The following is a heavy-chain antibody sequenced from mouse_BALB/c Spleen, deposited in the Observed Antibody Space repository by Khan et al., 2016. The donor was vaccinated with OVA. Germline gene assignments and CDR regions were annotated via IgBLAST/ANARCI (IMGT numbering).Heavy chain of an antibody. D-gene: IGHD2-4*01. V-gene: IGHV2-2*02. CDR3: ARNYDYDEGLAY. Sequence: QVQLQQSGPGLVRPSQSLSITCTVSGFSLTTYGVHWVRQSPGKGLEWLGVIWSGGSTDYCVEFISRLSISKYNSKSQVFVKMNSLQPNATAIYYCARNYDYDEGLAYWGQGTLVTVSA. CDR2: IWSGGST. CDR1: GFSLTTYG. J-gene: IGHJ3*01.